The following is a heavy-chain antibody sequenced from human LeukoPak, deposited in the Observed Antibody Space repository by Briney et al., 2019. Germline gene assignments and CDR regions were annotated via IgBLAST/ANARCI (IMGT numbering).Heavy chain of an antibody. J-gene: IGHJ4*02. CDR3: ARGMLSGSYLGFDY. CDR1: GYTFTGYY. Sequence: GASVKVSCKASGYTFTGYYMHWVRQAPGQGLEWMGWINPNSGGTNYAQKFQGRVTMTRDTSISTAYMELSRLRSYDTAVYYCARGMLSGSYLGFDYWGQGTLVTVSS. CDR2: INPNSGGT. V-gene: IGHV1-2*02. D-gene: IGHD1-26*01.